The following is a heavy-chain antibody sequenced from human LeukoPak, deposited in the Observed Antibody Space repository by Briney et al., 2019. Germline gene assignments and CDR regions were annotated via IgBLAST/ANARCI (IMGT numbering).Heavy chain of an antibody. V-gene: IGHV3-23*01. J-gene: IGHJ4*02. CDR3: AKDPSVLPGVMTDY. CDR1: GFTFSSYA. Sequence: GGSLRLSCAASGFTFSSYAMSWVRQAPGKGLEWVSAISGSGGSTYYADSVKGRFTISRDNSKNTLYLQMNGLRAEDTAVYYCAKDPSVLPGVMTDYWGQGTLVTVSP. CDR2: ISGSGGST. D-gene: IGHD3-10*01.